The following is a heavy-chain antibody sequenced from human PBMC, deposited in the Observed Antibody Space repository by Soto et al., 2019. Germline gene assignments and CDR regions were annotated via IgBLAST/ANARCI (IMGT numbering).Heavy chain of an antibody. Sequence: GGSLRLCCEASGFTFSPASMNWVRQVPGKGLEWVASISSGRSDTWYADSVKGRFINARDNAQNSLLLQMNTLRPEDTAVYYCARENYSSSWYRGSYYYYGMDVWGQGTTVTVSS. CDR1: GFTFSPAS. CDR3: ARENYSSSWYRGSYYYYGMDV. J-gene: IGHJ6*02. CDR2: ISSGRSDT. V-gene: IGHV3-21*01. D-gene: IGHD6-13*01.